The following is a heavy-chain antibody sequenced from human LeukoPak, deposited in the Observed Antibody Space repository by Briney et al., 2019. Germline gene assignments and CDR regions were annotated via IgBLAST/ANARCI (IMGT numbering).Heavy chain of an antibody. D-gene: IGHD4-17*01. CDR3: ARGYDYGDSGWFDS. J-gene: IGHJ5*01. CDR1: GFTFSSYW. V-gene: IGHV3-7*01. Sequence: PGGSLRLSCAASGFTFSSYWMSWVRQAPGKGLEWVANIKQDGSEKYYVDSVKGRFTISRDNAKNSLYLQMNSLRAEDTAVYYCARGYDYGDSGWFDSWGQGTLVTVSS. CDR2: IKQDGSEK.